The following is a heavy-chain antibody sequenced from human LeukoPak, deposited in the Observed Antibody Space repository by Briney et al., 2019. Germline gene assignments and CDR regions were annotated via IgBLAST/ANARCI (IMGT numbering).Heavy chain of an antibody. V-gene: IGHV3-30*02. CDR1: GFTFSNYG. CDR2: IRYDGSNK. J-gene: IGHJ4*02. D-gene: IGHD2-2*01. Sequence: GGSLRLSCAASGFTFSNYGMHWVRQAPGKGPEWVAFIRYDGSNKYYADSVKGRYTISRDNSKNTLYLQMNSLRAEDTAVYYCAKDITGGSVVVPAAIDYWGQGTLVTVSS. CDR3: AKDITGGSVVVPAAIDY.